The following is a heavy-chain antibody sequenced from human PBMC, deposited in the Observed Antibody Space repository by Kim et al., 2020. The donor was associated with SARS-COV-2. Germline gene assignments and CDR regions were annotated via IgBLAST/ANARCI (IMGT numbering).Heavy chain of an antibody. J-gene: IGHJ4*02. CDR2: INHSGST. V-gene: IGHV4-34*01. CDR1: GGSFSGYY. Sequence: SETLSLTCAVYGGSFSGYYWSWIRQPPGKGLEWIWEINHSGSTNYNPSLKSRVTISVDTSKNQFSLKLSSVTAADTAVYYCARARSGYSYGYSAYWGQGTLVTVSS. D-gene: IGHD5-18*01. CDR3: ARARSGYSYGYSAY.